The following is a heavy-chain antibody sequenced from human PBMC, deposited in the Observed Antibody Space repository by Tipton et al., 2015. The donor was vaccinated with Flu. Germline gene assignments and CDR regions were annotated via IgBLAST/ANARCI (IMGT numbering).Heavy chain of an antibody. CDR2: INQGGSEK. CDR1: GFILSNFW. CDR3: ATVNGYHQGRSWYLDL. J-gene: IGHJ2*01. V-gene: IGHV3-7*01. Sequence: SLRLSCAASGFILSNFWMSWVRQAPGKGLEWVANINQGGSEKYSVDSVKGRFTITRDNANNSLYLQMHSLRAEDTAVYYWATVNGYHQGRSWYLDLWGRGTLVTVSS. D-gene: IGHD5-24*01.